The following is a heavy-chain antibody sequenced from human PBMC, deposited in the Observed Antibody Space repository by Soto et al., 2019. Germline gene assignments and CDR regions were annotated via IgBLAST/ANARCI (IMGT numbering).Heavy chain of an antibody. D-gene: IGHD3-10*01. CDR1: GYSISAYY. J-gene: IGHJ4*02. CDR3: GRDDYGIFPY. V-gene: IGHV1-2*02. CDR2: IDPKNGGT. Sequence: ASVKVSFKASGYSISAYYIHWVRQAPGQGLEWMGWIDPKNGGTVSAQKFQCRLTMTRDTSISTVYMDLSGLTSDDTALYYCGRDDYGIFPYWGQGSLVTVSS.